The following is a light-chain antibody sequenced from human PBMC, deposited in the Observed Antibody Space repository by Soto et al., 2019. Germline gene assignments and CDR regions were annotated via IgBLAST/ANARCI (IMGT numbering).Light chain of an antibody. V-gene: IGKV1-33*01. Sequence: DIQMTQSPSSLSASVGDRVTITCRASQSIGSYLNWYHQKAGKAPNLLIYDTSVLETGVPSRFSGSGSGTDFTFTISSLHPEDIATYYCQQYDNLPITFGQGTKVDIK. CDR2: DTS. CDR3: QQYDNLPIT. J-gene: IGKJ1*01. CDR1: QSIGSY.